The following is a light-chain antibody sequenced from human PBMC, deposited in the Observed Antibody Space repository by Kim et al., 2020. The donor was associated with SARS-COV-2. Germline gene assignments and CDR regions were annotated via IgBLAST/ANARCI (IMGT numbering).Light chain of an antibody. J-gene: IGLJ2*01. Sequence: GQGDSSTWFGNKPNIGKNVINWDQQLPGAAPTVLIYRNNQRPSGVPDRFSGSKSGTSASLAISGLRSEDEADYYCAAWDDSLSGVVFGGGTQLTVL. V-gene: IGLV1-47*01. CDR1: KPNIGKNV. CDR2: RNN. CDR3: AAWDDSLSGVV.